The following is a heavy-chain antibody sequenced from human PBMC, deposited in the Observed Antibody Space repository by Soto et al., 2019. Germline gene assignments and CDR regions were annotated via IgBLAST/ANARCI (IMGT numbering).Heavy chain of an antibody. J-gene: IGHJ4*02. V-gene: IGHV2-5*01. CDR2: FYWNDDK. CDR1: GFSLSTSGGG. Sequence: SGPTLVNPTQTLTLTCTFSGFSLSTSGGGVGWIRQPPGKALEWLALFYWNDDKRYSPSLKSRLTITKDTSKNQVVLTMTNMDPVDTATYSCAHSFYQGEIEDPFDYWGQGTLVTVSS. D-gene: IGHD3-16*01. CDR3: AHSFYQGEIEDPFDY.